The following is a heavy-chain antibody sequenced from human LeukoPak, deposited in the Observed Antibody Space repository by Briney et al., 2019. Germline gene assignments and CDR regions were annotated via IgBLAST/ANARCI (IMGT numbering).Heavy chain of an antibody. CDR3: AKEPPYCGGDCYFPLDY. V-gene: IGHV3-23*01. CDR2: INNSGRT. CDR1: GFTFSSYS. J-gene: IGHJ4*02. Sequence: PGGSLRLSCAASGFTFSSYSMTWVRQAPGKGLEWVSAINNSGRTYYAESVRGRFTISRDNSKNTLYLQMNSLRAEDTAVYYCAKEPPYCGGDCYFPLDYWGQGTLVTVSS. D-gene: IGHD2-21*02.